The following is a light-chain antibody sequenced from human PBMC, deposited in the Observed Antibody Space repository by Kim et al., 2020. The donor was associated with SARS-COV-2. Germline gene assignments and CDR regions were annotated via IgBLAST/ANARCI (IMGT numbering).Light chain of an antibody. Sequence: EIVMTQFPATLSVPPGERATLSCRASHSVDSDLAWYQHRPGQAPRLLIYDASTRATGIPARFSGSGSKTEFTLTITSLQSEDVAVYYCQQYNNWPPLTFGGGTKVDIK. CDR1: HSVDSD. V-gene: IGKV3-15*01. J-gene: IGKJ4*01. CDR2: DAS. CDR3: QQYNNWPPLT.